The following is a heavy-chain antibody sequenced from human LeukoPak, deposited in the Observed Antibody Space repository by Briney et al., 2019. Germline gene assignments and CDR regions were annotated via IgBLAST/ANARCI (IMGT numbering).Heavy chain of an antibody. Sequence: GGSLRLSCAASGFTFRRYGMSWVRQAPGKGLEWVSSISGSGGSTYYADSVRGRFTISRDNSKNTLYLQMNSLRAEDTAVYHCANLYGSGSYYKGVYWGQGTLVTVSS. D-gene: IGHD3-10*01. J-gene: IGHJ4*02. CDR2: ISGSGGST. V-gene: IGHV3-23*01. CDR1: GFTFRRYG. CDR3: ANLYGSGSYYKGVY.